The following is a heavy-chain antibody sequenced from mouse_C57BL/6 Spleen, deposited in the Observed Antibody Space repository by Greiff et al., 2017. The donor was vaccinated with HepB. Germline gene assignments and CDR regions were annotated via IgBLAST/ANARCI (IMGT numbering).Heavy chain of an antibody. CDR1: GFNIKNTY. J-gene: IGHJ4*01. CDR3: ARGLSYGSSVYYAMDY. V-gene: IGHV14-3*01. Sequence: EVQLQQSVAELVRPGASVKLSCTASGFNIKNTYMHWVKQRPEQGLEWIGRIDPANGNTKYAPKFQGKATITADTSSNTAYLQLSSLTSEDTAIYYCARGLSYGSSVYYAMDYWGQGTSVTVSS. CDR2: IDPANGNT. D-gene: IGHD1-1*01.